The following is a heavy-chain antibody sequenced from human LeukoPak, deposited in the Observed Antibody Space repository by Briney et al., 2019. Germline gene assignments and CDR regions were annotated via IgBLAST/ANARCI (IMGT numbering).Heavy chain of an antibody. Sequence: PSETLSLTCTVSGGSISSGDYYWSWIRQPPGKGLEWIGYIYYSGSTYYNPSLKSRVTISVDTSKNQFSLKLSSVTAADAAVYYCARVGSGGSISIFDYWGQGTLVTVSS. CDR1: GGSISSGDYY. D-gene: IGHD2/OR15-2a*01. J-gene: IGHJ4*02. CDR2: IYYSGST. CDR3: ARVGSGGSISIFDY. V-gene: IGHV4-30-4*01.